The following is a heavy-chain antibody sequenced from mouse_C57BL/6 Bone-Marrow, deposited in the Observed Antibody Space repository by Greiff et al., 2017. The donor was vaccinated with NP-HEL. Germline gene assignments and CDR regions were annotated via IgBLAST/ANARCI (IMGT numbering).Heavy chain of an antibody. CDR2: IDPEDGDT. CDR1: GFNIKDYY. Sequence: VQLQQSGAELVRPGASVKLSCTASGFNIKDYYMHWVKQRPEQGLEWIGRIDPEDGDTEYAPKFQGKATMTADTSSNTASLQLSSLTSEDTAVYYCTTCLYYDYDGVDYWGQGTTLTVSS. J-gene: IGHJ2*01. V-gene: IGHV14-1*01. D-gene: IGHD2-4*01. CDR3: TTCLYYDYDGVDY.